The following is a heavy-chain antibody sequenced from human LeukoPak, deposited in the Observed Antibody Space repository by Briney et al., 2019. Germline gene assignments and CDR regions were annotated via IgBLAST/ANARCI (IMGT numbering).Heavy chain of an antibody. CDR1: GFTFSSYA. D-gene: IGHD3-9*01. J-gene: IGHJ6*03. CDR3: AREKTPLRYFDWLRVGDYYYMDV. V-gene: IGHV3-30*04. CDR2: ISYDGSNK. Sequence: PGRSLRLSCAASGFTFSSYAMHWVRQAPGKGLEWVAVISYDGSNKYYADSVKGRFTISRDNSKNTLYLQMNSLRAEDTAVYYCAREKTPLRYFDWLRVGDYYYMDVWGKGTTVTVSS.